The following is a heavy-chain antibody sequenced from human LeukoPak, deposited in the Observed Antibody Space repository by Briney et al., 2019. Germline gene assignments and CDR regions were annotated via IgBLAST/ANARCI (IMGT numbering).Heavy chain of an antibody. CDR1: GYTFTSYG. CDR2: ISAYNGNT. V-gene: IGHV1-18*01. J-gene: IGHJ6*03. CDR3: ARDLLYYYDSSGYFNYYYYYMDV. Sequence: ASVKVSCKASGYTFTSYGISWVRQAPGQGLEWMGWISAYNGNTNYAQKLQGRVTMTTDTSTSTAYMELRSLRSDDTAVYYCARDLLYYYDSSGYFNYYYYYMDVWGKGTTVTISS. D-gene: IGHD3-22*01.